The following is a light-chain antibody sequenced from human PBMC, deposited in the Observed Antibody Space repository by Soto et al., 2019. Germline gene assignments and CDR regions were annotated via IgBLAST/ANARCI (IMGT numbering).Light chain of an antibody. J-gene: IGKJ2*01. V-gene: IGKV1-39*01. CDR2: AAS. CDR1: QSISSY. CDR3: QQYNSS. Sequence: DIQMTQSPSSLSASVGDRVTITCRASQSISSYLNWYVQKPGKAAKLLIYAASSLQSGVPSRFSGSGSGTEFALTISSLQPDDFATYYCQQYNSSFGQGTKVDIK.